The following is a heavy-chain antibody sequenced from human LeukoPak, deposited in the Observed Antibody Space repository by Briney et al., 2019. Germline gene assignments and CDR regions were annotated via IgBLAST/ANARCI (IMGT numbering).Heavy chain of an antibody. CDR3: ARDKKDYYDSSGYYYFAFDI. D-gene: IGHD3-22*01. CDR1: GGSIRSYY. Sequence: NTSETLSLTCTVSGGSIRSYYWSWIRQPPGKGLEGIGYIYYSGSTNYNPSLKSRVTISVDTSKNQFSLKLSSVTAADTAVYYCARDKKDYYDSSGYYYFAFDIWGQGTMVNVSS. J-gene: IGHJ3*02. V-gene: IGHV4-59*01. CDR2: IYYSGST.